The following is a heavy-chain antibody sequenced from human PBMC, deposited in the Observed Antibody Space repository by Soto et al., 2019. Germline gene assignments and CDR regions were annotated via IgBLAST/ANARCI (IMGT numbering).Heavy chain of an antibody. CDR3: GSDGGYQRFDY. D-gene: IGHD2-2*01. V-gene: IGHV1-46*03. CDR1: GYTFTTYY. CDR2: INPSGGNI. Sequence: QVQLVQSGAEVKKPGASVKVSCKASGYTFTTYYIHWVRQAPGQGLEWMGIINPSGGNITYAQKFQGRVTMTRDTSTSTVYMELSSLRSEDTAVYYCGSDGGYQRFDYWGQGALVTVSS. J-gene: IGHJ4*02.